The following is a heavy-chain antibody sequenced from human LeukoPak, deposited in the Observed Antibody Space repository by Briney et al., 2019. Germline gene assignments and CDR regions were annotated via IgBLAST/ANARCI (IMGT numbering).Heavy chain of an antibody. CDR1: GFSSSYYR. D-gene: IGHD6-19*01. CDR2: ISSSSASI. Sequence: GGSLRLSCAASGFSSSYYRMSWVRQAPGRGLEWVSSISSSSASIYYADSVKGRFTISRDNSKNTLSLQMNSLRAEDTAVYYCAREYSSTASDRLEYWGQGTPVTVSS. J-gene: IGHJ4*02. CDR3: AREYSSTASDRLEY. V-gene: IGHV3-21*01.